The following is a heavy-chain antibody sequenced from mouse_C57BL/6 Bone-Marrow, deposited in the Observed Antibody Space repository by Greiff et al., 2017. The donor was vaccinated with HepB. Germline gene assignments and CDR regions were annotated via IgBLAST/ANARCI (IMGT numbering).Heavy chain of an antibody. CDR3: ARGYGSSPYFDY. CDR2: IYPGSGNT. V-gene: IGHV1-76*01. D-gene: IGHD1-1*01. CDR1: GYTFTDYY. Sequence: QVQLKQSGAELVRPGASVKLSCKASGYTFTDYYINWVKQRPGQGLEWIARIYPGSGNTYYNEKFKGKATLTAEKSSSTAYMQLSSLTSEDAAVYVCARGYGSSPYFDYWGQGTAVTVSS. J-gene: IGHJ2*01.